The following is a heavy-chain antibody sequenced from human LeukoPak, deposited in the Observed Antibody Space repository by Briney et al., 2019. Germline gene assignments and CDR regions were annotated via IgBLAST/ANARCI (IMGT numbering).Heavy chain of an antibody. J-gene: IGHJ4*02. CDR1: GYTFTGYY. Sequence: ASVKVSCKASGYTFTGYYMHWVRQAPGQGLEWMGWINPNSGGTNYAQKFQGRVTMTRDTSISTAYMELSRLRSDDTAVYYGARGTAIWFGELLPYEYYFDYWGQGTLVTVSS. CDR2: INPNSGGT. D-gene: IGHD3-10*01. V-gene: IGHV1-2*02. CDR3: ARGTAIWFGELLPYEYYFDY.